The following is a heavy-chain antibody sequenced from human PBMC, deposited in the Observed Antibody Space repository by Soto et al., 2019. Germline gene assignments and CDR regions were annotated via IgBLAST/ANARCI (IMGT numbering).Heavy chain of an antibody. V-gene: IGHV3-33*08. D-gene: IGHD5-18*01. Sequence: LSLTCAVSSGSISSSNWWSWVRQPPGKGLEWVAVIWYDGSNKYYADSVKGRFTISRDNSKNTLYLQMNSLRAEDTAVYYCARDGSTGYSYGYPFDYWGQGTLVTVSS. CDR3: ARDGSTGYSYGYPFDY. CDR2: IWYDGSNK. CDR1: SGSISSSNW. J-gene: IGHJ4*02.